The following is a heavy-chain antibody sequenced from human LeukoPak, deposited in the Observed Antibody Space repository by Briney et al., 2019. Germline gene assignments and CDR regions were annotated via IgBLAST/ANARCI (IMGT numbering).Heavy chain of an antibody. CDR1: GFIFTDYW. Sequence: GGSMRLSCAASGFIFTDYWMHWVRQAPGKGLVWVSHISTDARTITYAAFVKGRFTISRDNAKNTLYLQMNSLRAEDTAVYYCAKGDYGDYDGYFDYWGQGTLVTVSS. CDR2: ISTDARTI. J-gene: IGHJ4*02. CDR3: AKGDYGDYDGYFDY. V-gene: IGHV3-74*01. D-gene: IGHD4-17*01.